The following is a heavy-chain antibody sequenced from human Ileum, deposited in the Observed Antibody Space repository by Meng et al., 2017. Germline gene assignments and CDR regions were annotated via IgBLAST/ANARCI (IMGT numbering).Heavy chain of an antibody. CDR3: ASLRYNWNYSAAY. D-gene: IGHD1-7*01. J-gene: IGHJ4*02. V-gene: IGHV4-4*01. Sequence: WGTHAPRKGVRGRGEIYHSRHTTYNPSPKRPVSISVNKSKNQFSLKLSSVTAADTAVYSCASLRYNWNYSAAYWGQGTLVTVSS. CDR2: IYHSRHT.